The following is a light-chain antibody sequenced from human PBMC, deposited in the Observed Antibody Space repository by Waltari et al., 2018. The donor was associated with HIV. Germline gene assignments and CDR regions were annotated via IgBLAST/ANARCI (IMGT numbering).Light chain of an antibody. Sequence: QSVLTQPPSTSGTPGQRVTISCSGSNSNIGSNTVNWYQQVPGEAPKLLIYSNDRGPSGVPDRFSGSKSDTAASLAISGLQSEDETDYYCASWDDSLNGVVFGGGTKLTAL. J-gene: IGLJ2*01. V-gene: IGLV1-44*01. CDR2: SND. CDR1: NSNIGSNT. CDR3: ASWDDSLNGVV.